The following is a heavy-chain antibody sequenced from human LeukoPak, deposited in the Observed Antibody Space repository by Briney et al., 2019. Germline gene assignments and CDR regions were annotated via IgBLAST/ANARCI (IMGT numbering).Heavy chain of an antibody. V-gene: IGHV4-38-2*02. D-gene: IGHD1-26*01. Sequence: SETLSLTCAVSGYPISSCYHWGLIRQPPGKGLELIGSIHHSGSTYYNPSLKSRVTISVDTSKNQFSLKLSPVTAADTAVYYFSTEVKFVVRVGADAFDIWGQGTMVTVSS. CDR2: IHHSGST. CDR1: GYPISSCYH. CDR3: STEVKFVVRVGADAFDI. J-gene: IGHJ3*02.